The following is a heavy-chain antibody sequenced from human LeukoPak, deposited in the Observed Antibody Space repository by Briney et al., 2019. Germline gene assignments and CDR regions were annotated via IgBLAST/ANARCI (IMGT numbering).Heavy chain of an antibody. CDR2: FDPEDGET. V-gene: IGHV1-24*01. CDR1: GYTLTELS. J-gene: IGHJ5*02. Sequence: ASVKVSCKVSGYTLTELSMHWVRQAPGKGLEWMGGFDPEDGETIYAQKFQGRVTMTGDTSTDTAYMELSSLRSEDTAVYYCATLAYCGGDCYWFDPWGQGTLVTVSS. D-gene: IGHD2-21*02. CDR3: ATLAYCGGDCYWFDP.